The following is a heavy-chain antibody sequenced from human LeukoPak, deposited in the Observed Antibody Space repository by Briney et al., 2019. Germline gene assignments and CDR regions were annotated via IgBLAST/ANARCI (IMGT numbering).Heavy chain of an antibody. CDR2: IYYSGNT. CDR3: ARLGFSYDSSGYLDY. J-gene: IGHJ4*02. V-gene: IGHV4-39*01. CDR1: GGSISSYY. Sequence: SETLSLTCTVSGGSISSYYWGWIRLPPGKGLEWIGSIYYSGNTYYNPSLKSRVTISVDTSKNQFSLKLSSVTAADTAVYYCARLGFSYDSSGYLDYWGQGTLVTVSS. D-gene: IGHD3-22*01.